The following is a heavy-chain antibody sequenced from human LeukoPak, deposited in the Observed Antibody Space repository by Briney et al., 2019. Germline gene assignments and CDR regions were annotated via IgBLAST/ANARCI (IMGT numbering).Heavy chain of an antibody. CDR1: GFSFDDYG. D-gene: IGHD3-10*01. J-gene: IGHJ4*02. Sequence: GGSLRLSCAASGFSFDDYGMSWVRHAPGKGLEWLSGINWKTGATGYSDSVKGRFTISKDNTKNSLYLQMNSLRAEDTAFYYCARETSARGVSTHWGQGTLVTVSS. V-gene: IGHV3-20*04. CDR2: INWKTGAT. CDR3: ARETSARGVSTH.